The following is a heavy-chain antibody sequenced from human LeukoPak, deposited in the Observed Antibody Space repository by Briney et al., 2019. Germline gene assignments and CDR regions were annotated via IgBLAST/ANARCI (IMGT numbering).Heavy chain of an antibody. Sequence: SXVAXGFTFSSYNMNWVRQAPGKGLEWVSYISRSSSTIYNADSVKGRFTISRDNSKNTLYLQMNRLRDEDTAIYYXXXXXXXXXXGATCYYFDSWGQGTLVTVSS. V-gene: IGHV3-48*02. CDR2: ISRSSSTI. CDR3: XXXXXXXXXGATCYYFDS. CDR1: GFTFSSYN. D-gene: IGHD2-15*01. J-gene: IGHJ4*02.